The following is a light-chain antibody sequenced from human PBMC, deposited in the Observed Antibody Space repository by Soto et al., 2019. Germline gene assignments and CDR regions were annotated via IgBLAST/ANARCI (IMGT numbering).Light chain of an antibody. CDR2: AAS. CDR3: QQSYSTPPA. J-gene: IGKJ4*01. V-gene: IGKV1-39*01. CDR1: QSISSY. Sequence: DIQMTQSPSSLSASVGDRVTITCRASQSISSYLNWYQQKPGKAPKLLIYAASSLQSGVPSRFSGSGSGTDFTLTINSLQPADFATYYCQQSYSTPPALGGGTTLHIK.